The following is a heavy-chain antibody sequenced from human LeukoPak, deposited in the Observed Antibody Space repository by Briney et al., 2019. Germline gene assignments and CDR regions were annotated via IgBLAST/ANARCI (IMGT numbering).Heavy chain of an antibody. D-gene: IGHD6-13*01. CDR1: GGSISSGSYY. J-gene: IGHJ3*02. Sequence: PSQTLSLTCTVSGGSISSGSYYWSWIRQPAGKGLEWIGRIYTSGSTNYNPSLKSRVTMSVDTSKNQFSLKLSSVTAADTAVYYCARGDPQLGLDAFDIWGQGTMVTVSS. CDR3: ARGDPQLGLDAFDI. CDR2: IYTSGST. V-gene: IGHV4-61*02.